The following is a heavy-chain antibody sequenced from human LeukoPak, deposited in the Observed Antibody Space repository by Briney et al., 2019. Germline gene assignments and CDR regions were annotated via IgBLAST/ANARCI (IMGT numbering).Heavy chain of an antibody. Sequence: PSETLSLTCTVSGGSISSSSYYWGWIRQPPGKGPEWIGSIYYSGSTYYNPSLKSRVTISVDTSKNQFSLKLSSVTAADTAVYYCARGPYTLSSSWTLGGFVDYWGQGTLVTVSS. J-gene: IGHJ4*02. D-gene: IGHD6-13*01. V-gene: IGHV4-39*07. CDR1: GGSISSSSYY. CDR2: IYYSGST. CDR3: ARGPYTLSSSWTLGGFVDY.